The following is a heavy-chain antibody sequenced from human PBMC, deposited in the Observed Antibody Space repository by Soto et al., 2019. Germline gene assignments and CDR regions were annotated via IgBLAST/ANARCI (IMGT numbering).Heavy chain of an antibody. CDR3: AKDFGGLYNWFDP. J-gene: IGHJ5*02. Sequence: RASVKVSCKASGYMFTSYDINWVRQPAGHGLEWLGRMNPTNGQTDCAQKFQGRLTMTRDTSINTDYMELSSLTSEDTAVYYCAKDFGGLYNWFDPWGQGILVTV. D-gene: IGHD3-16*01. V-gene: IGHV1-8*01. CDR2: MNPTNGQT. CDR1: GYMFTSYD.